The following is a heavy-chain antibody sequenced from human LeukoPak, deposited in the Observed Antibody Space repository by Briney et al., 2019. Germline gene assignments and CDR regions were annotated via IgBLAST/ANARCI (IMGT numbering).Heavy chain of an antibody. J-gene: IGHJ4*02. CDR2: IYYSGST. D-gene: IGHD1-26*01. CDR3: ARGPVEGHTGGSYWFGYYFDY. Sequence: SETLSLTCTVSGGSISSYYWSWIRQPPGKGLEWIGYIYYSGSTNYNPSLKSRVTISVDTSKNQFSLKLSSVTAADTAVYYCARGPVEGHTGGSYWFGYYFDYWGQGTLVTVSS. V-gene: IGHV4-59*01. CDR1: GGSISSYY.